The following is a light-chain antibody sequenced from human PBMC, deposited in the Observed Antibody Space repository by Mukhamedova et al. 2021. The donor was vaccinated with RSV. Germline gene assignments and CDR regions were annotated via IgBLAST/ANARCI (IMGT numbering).Light chain of an antibody. Sequence: MIYDVNKRPSGVPDRFSGSKSGKTASLTISGLQAEDEADYYCCSYAGSYRVFGGGTKLTVL. V-gene: IGLV2-11*01. J-gene: IGLJ3*02. CDR2: DVN. CDR3: CSYAGSYRV.